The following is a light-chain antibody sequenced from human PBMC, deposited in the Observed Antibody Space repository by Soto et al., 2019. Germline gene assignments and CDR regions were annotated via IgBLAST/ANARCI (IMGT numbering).Light chain of an antibody. CDR2: VNSDGSH. CDR3: QTWGTGIWV. CDR1: SGHSNYA. J-gene: IGLJ3*02. V-gene: IGLV4-69*01. Sequence: QLVLTQSPSASASVGASVKLTCTLSSGHSNYAIAWHQQQPEKGPRYLMKVNSDGSHSKGDGIPDRFSGSSSGAARYLTISRLQSEDEAYYYCQTWGTGIWVFGGGTKLTVL.